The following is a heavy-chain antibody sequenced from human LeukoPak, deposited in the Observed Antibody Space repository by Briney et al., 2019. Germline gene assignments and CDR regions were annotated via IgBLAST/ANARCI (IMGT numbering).Heavy chain of an antibody. CDR3: ARTTNPGSYCGGDCHYDY. Sequence: PGGSLRLSCAASGFTFSSYSMNWVRQAPGKGLEWDSYISSSSSTIYYADSVKGRFTISRDNAKNSLYLQMNSLRAEDTAVYYCARTTNPGSYCGGDCHYDYWGQGTLVTVSS. J-gene: IGHJ4*02. CDR1: GFTFSSYS. D-gene: IGHD2-21*02. CDR2: ISSSSSTI. V-gene: IGHV3-48*04.